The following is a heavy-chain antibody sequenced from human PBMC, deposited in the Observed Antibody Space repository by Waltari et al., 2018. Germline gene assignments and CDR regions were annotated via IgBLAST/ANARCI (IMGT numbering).Heavy chain of an antibody. CDR1: GYTFTSYA. D-gene: IGHD1-26*01. Sequence: QVQLVQSGAEVKKPGASVKVSCKASGYTFTSYAMHWVRQAPGQRLEWMGWINAGNGNTKYSQKFQGRVTITRDTAASTAYMELSSLRSEDTAVYYCARDDIVGGFDYWGQGTTVTVSS. V-gene: IGHV1-3*01. J-gene: IGHJ4*03. CDR2: INAGNGNT. CDR3: ARDDIVGGFDY.